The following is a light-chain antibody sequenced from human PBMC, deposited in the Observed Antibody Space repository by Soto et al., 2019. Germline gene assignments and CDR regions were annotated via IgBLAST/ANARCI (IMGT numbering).Light chain of an antibody. CDR3: QQYESLPLT. CDR1: QTISSW. CDR2: AAS. V-gene: IGKV1-5*01. Sequence: DIQMTQSPSTLSASVGDRVTITCRASQTISSWLAWYQQKPGKAPKLLIYAASTLQSGVPSRLSGSGSGTEFTLTISSLQPEDFATYYCQQYESLPLTFGQGTRLGIK. J-gene: IGKJ5*01.